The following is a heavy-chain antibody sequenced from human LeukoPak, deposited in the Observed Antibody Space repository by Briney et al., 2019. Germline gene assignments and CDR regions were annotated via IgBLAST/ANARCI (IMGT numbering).Heavy chain of an antibody. CDR2: MNHSGST. V-gene: IGHV4-34*01. CDR3: ASGLKYYYGSGSYYGQPLRQKYGMDV. Sequence: SETLSLTCAVYGGSFSGYYWSWIRQPPGKGLEWIGEMNHSGSTNYNPSLKSRVTISVDTSKNQFSLKLSSVTAADTAVYYCASGLKYYYGSGSYYGQPLRQKYGMDVWGQGTTVTVSS. CDR1: GGSFSGYY. D-gene: IGHD3-10*01. J-gene: IGHJ6*02.